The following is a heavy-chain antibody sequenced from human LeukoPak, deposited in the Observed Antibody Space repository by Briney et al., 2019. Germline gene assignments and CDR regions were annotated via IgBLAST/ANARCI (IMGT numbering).Heavy chain of an antibody. J-gene: IGHJ5*01. V-gene: IGHV3-21*04. CDR2: ISSSSSYI. CDR3: ARIGHDLYQTFDS. Sequence: PGGSLRLSCAASGFTFSSYSMNWVRQAPGKGLEWVSSISSSSSYIYYADSVKGRFTISRDNAKNSLYLQMNSLRAEDTALYYCARIGHDLYQTFDSWGRGTLITVSS. CDR1: GFTFSSYS. D-gene: IGHD2-2*01.